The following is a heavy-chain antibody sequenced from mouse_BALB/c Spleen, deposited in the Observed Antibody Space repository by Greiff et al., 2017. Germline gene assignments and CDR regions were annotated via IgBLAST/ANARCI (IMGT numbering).Heavy chain of an antibody. D-gene: IGHD3-2*02. CDR1: GFTFSSYA. CDR2: ISSGGST. Sequence: DVKLVESGGGLVKPGGSLKLSCAASGFTFSSYAMSWVRQTPEKRLEWVASISSGGSTYYPDSVKGRFTISRDNARNILYLQMSSLRSEDTAMYYCAREALGRYWYFDVWGAGTTVTVSS. J-gene: IGHJ1*01. V-gene: IGHV5-6-5*01. CDR3: AREALGRYWYFDV.